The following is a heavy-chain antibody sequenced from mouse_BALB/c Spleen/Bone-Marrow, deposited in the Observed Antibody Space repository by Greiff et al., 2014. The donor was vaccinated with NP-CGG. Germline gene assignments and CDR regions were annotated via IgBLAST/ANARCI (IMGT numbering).Heavy chain of an antibody. CDR2: IYPGDGDT. CDR1: GYAFSSYW. V-gene: IGHV1-80*01. CDR3: ARGVPMDY. J-gene: IGHJ4*01. Sequence: QVQLQQSGAELVRPGSSVKISCKASGYAFSSYWMNWVKQRPGQGLEWIGQIYPGDGDTNYNGKFKGKATLTADKSSSTAYMQLSSLTSEDSAVYFCARGVPMDYRGQGTSVTVSS.